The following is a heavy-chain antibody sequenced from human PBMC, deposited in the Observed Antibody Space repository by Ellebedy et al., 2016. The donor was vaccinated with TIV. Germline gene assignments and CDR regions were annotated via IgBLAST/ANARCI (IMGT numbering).Heavy chain of an antibody. J-gene: IGHJ4*02. D-gene: IGHD6-13*01. CDR1: GFTINSYT. Sequence: GGSLRLSCAASGFTINSYTMHWVRQAPGKGLEWVSSIRGSDITYYGESVKGRFTISRDTSKNTLFLQMNSLRAEDTAVYYCAKTSDRSWYGLFDFWGQGTLVTVSS. V-gene: IGHV3-23*01. CDR2: IRGSDIT. CDR3: AKTSDRSWYGLFDF.